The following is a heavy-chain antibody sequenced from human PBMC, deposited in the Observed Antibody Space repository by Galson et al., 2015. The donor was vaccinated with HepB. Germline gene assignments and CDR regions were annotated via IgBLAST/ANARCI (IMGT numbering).Heavy chain of an antibody. V-gene: IGHV1-18*04. D-gene: IGHD3-10*01. CDR3: AREAVDYASYLGWFDP. CDR1: GYTFASYG. Sequence: SVKVSCKASGYTFASYGISWVRQAPGQGLEWMGWISPYSGHTNYAQHLQGRVTMTTDTSTSTAYMELGSLISDDTAVYYCAREAVDYASYLGWFDPWGQGTLVTVSA. CDR2: ISPYSGHT. J-gene: IGHJ5*02.